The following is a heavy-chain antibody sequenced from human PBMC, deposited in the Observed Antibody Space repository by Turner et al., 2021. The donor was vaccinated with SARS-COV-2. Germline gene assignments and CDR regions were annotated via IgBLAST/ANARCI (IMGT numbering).Heavy chain of an antibody. D-gene: IGHD3-3*01. CDR3: AKAQLGYYLGVDY. J-gene: IGHJ4*02. CDR1: GFTFSSYV. Sequence: EVQLLESGGGLVQPGGSLRRSCAASGFTFSSYVMSWVRQAPGKGPEWVSSISVSGGSTYYADSVKGRFTISRDNSKNTLYLQMNSLRAEDTAVYYCAKAQLGYYLGVDYWGQGTLVTVSS. V-gene: IGHV3-23*01. CDR2: ISVSGGST.